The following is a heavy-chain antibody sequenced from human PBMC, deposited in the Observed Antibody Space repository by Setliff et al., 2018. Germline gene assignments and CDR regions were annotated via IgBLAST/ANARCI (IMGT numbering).Heavy chain of an antibody. V-gene: IGHV1-18*01. CDR2: IGTYDANT. CDR1: GYTFKNYG. CDR3: ARDRFYNSWSGTSITAPHDAFDI. J-gene: IGHJ3*02. D-gene: IGHD3-3*01. Sequence: ASVKVSCKASGYTFKNYGVSWVRQAPGQGLEWMGWIGTYDANTIYSQKFQGRVIMTTDTSTSTVYLEVSSLRSEDTAVYFCARDRFYNSWSGTSITAPHDAFDIWGQGTMVTVSS.